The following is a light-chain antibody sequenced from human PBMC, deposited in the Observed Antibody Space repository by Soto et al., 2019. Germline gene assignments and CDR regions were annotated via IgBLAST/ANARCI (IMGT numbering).Light chain of an antibody. CDR1: QSVSTS. V-gene: IGKV3-11*01. CDR3: QQRYSWPLT. CDR2: AAS. J-gene: IGKJ4*01. Sequence: EIVLTQSPATLSLSPGERATLSCRASQSVSTSLVWYQKKPGQAPRLLIYAASNRATGIPARFSGSGSGTDFALTISSLEPEDFAVYYCQQRYSWPLTFGGGTKVEIK.